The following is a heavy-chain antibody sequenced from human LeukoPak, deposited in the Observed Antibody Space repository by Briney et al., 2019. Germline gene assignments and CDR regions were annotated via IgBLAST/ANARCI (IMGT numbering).Heavy chain of an antibody. V-gene: IGHV4-4*07. CDR3: ARDRFGYWYFDL. J-gene: IGHJ2*01. D-gene: IGHD3-10*01. Sequence: SETLSLTCTVSGGSISSYYWSWIRQPAGKGLEWIGRIYTSGSTNYNPSLKSRVTMSVETSKNQFSLKLTSVTAADTAVYYCARDRFGYWYFDLWGRGTLVTVSS. CDR2: IYTSGST. CDR1: GGSISSYY.